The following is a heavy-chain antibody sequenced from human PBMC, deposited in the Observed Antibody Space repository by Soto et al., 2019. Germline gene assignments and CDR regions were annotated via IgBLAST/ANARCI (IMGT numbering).Heavy chain of an antibody. D-gene: IGHD2-2*01. J-gene: IGHJ5*02. Sequence: QVHLVESGGGVVKPAGSLRLSCAASGFTFSDYFMSWIRQAPGKGLEWVSFISGSGDNIKYADSVKGRFTIFRDNAKNSLYLQMNSLRDEDTAVYYCVRDSARIVVVPRVDGDNWFDPWGQGTLVTVSS. CDR3: VRDSARIVVVPRVDGDNWFDP. CDR2: ISGSGDNI. CDR1: GFTFSDYF. V-gene: IGHV3-11*04.